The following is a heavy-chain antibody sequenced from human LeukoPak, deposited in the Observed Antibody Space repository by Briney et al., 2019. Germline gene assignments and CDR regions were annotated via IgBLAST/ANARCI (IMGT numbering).Heavy chain of an antibody. CDR3: ARHEYYYGSGAYYYYGMDV. V-gene: IGHV4-59*08. CDR1: GASISSDY. Sequence: SETLSLTCTVSGASISSDYWSWIRQPPGKGLEWIGYIYSSGITNCSPSLKSRVTISVDTSNNQFSLKLSSVTAADTAVYYCARHEYYYGSGAYYYYGMDVWGQGTTVIVSS. CDR2: IYSSGIT. D-gene: IGHD3-10*01. J-gene: IGHJ6*02.